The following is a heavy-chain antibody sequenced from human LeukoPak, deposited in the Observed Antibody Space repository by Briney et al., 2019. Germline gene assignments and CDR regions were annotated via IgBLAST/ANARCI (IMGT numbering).Heavy chain of an antibody. D-gene: IGHD1-7*01. CDR3: ASNWNYIRGYGMDV. CDR1: GFTFNNYW. J-gene: IGHJ6*02. V-gene: IGHV3-7*01. Sequence: GGSLRLSCAASGFTFNNYWVSWVRQAPGKRLQWVANINQDGTEKHYVDSVRDRFSISRDNAKNSLYLQMNSLRAEDTAVHYCASNWNYIRGYGMDVWGQGTTVTVSS. CDR2: INQDGTEK.